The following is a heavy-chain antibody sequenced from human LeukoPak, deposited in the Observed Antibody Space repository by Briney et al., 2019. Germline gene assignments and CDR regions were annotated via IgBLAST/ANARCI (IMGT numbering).Heavy chain of an antibody. CDR1: GFSLSTSGVG. D-gene: IGHD3-10*01. CDR2: IYWNEDK. J-gene: IGHJ5*02. V-gene: IGHV2-5*01. CDR3: AHRRAKYYSGSESYYQNKNWFDP. Sequence: SGPTLVNPTQTLTLTCTFSGFSLSTSGVGVGWIRQPPGKALEWLALIYWNEDKRYSPSLKNRLTITKDTSKNQVVLRMTNMDPLDTATYYCAHRRAKYYSGSESYYQNKNWFDPWGQGTLVTVSS.